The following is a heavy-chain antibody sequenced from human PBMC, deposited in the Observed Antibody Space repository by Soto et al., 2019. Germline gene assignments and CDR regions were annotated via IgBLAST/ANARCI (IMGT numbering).Heavy chain of an antibody. CDR2: ISYDGSNK. V-gene: IGHV3-30*18. Sequence: QVQLVESGGGVVQPGRSLRLSCAASGFTFSSYGMHWVRQAPGKGLEWVAVISYDGSNKYYADSVKGRFTISRDNSKNTLYLQMNSLRAEDTAVYYCAKDRLSCSSTSCYPGAAYYYYGMDVWGQGTTVTVSS. J-gene: IGHJ6*02. D-gene: IGHD2-2*01. CDR1: GFTFSSYG. CDR3: AKDRLSCSSTSCYPGAAYYYYGMDV.